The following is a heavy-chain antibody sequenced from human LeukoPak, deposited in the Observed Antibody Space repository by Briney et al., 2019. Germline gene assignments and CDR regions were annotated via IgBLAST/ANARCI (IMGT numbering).Heavy chain of an antibody. Sequence: GGSLRLSCAASGFTFSGYAMSWVRQAPGKGLEWVSAISGSGGSTYYADSVKGRFTISRDNSKNTLYLQMNSLRAEDTAVYYCAKVGGSSGWYKYYFDYWGQGTLVTVSS. D-gene: IGHD6-19*01. V-gene: IGHV3-23*01. J-gene: IGHJ4*02. CDR1: GFTFSGYA. CDR3: AKVGGSSGWYKYYFDY. CDR2: ISGSGGST.